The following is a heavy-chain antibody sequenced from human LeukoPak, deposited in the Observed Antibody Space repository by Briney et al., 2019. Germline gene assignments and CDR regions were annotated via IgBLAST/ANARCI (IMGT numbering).Heavy chain of an antibody. Sequence: SETLSLTCTVSGDSISSSRHSWGWIRQPPGKGLEWIGSISYSGSTYYNPSLKTRVTMSVDTSESQFSLKLSSVTAADSTVYYCVRIYCTSTSCYGDSYYGMDVWGQGTTVTVSS. V-gene: IGHV4-39*01. CDR3: VRIYCTSTSCYGDSYYGMDV. CDR2: ISYSGST. D-gene: IGHD2-2*01. CDR1: GDSISSSRHS. J-gene: IGHJ6*02.